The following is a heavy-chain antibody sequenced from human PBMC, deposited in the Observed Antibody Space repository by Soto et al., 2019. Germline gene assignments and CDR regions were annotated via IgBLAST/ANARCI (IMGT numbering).Heavy chain of an antibody. Sequence: QVQLQESGPGLVKPSETLSLTRTVSGGSISTYYWSWIRQPPGKGLEWIGYIYYSGSTNYNPSLKSRVTISVDPSKNQFSLKLSSVTAADTAVYYCARDGLEGWFDPWGQGTLVTVSS. J-gene: IGHJ5*02. V-gene: IGHV4-59*01. CDR2: IYYSGST. CDR3: ARDGLEGWFDP. CDR1: GGSISTYY.